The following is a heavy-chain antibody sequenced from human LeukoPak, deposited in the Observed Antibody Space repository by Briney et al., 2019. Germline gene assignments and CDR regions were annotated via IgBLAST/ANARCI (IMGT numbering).Heavy chain of an antibody. CDR3: ARDRSVTMVRGAQGWFDP. CDR2: IYSGGST. J-gene: IGHJ5*02. D-gene: IGHD3-10*01. CDR1: GFTVSSNY. V-gene: IGHV3-53*01. Sequence: PGGSLRLSCAASGFTVSSNYMSWVRQAPGKGLEWVSVIYSGGSTYYADSVKGRFTISRDNSKNTLYLQMNSLRAEDTDVYYCARDRSVTMVRGAQGWFDPWGQGTLVTVSS.